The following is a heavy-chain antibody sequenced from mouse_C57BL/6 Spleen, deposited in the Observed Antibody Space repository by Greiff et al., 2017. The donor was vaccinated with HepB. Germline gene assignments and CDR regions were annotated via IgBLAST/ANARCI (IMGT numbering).Heavy chain of an antibody. J-gene: IGHJ2*01. D-gene: IGHD4-1*01. Sequence: ESGPGLVKPSQSLSLTCSVTGYSITSGYYWNWIRQFPGNKLEWMGYISYDGSNNYNPSLKNRISITRDTSKNQFFLKLNSVTTEDTATYYCARDDLGYFDYWGQGTTLTVSS. CDR2: ISYDGSN. CDR1: GYSITSGYY. V-gene: IGHV3-6*01. CDR3: ARDDLGYFDY.